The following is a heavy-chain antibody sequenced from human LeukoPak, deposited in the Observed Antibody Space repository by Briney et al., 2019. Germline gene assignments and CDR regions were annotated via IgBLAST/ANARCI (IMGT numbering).Heavy chain of an antibody. V-gene: IGHV3-23*01. Sequence: GGSLRLSCAASGFTFSTNPMSWVRQAPGKGLEWVSAVSPDNTYYADSVKGRLTISRDDSKNTVYLQMNSPRAEDTARYYCVKEHVDRAFTRSFEIWGQGTVVTVSS. CDR2: VSPDNT. CDR1: GFTFSTNP. J-gene: IGHJ3*02. CDR3: VKEHVDRAFTRSFEI. D-gene: IGHD3-10*01.